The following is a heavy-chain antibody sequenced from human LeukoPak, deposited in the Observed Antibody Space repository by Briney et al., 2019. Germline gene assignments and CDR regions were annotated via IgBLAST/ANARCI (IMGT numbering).Heavy chain of an antibody. V-gene: IGHV4-39*01. CDR1: GGSISSSSYY. J-gene: IGHJ4*02. D-gene: IGHD2-2*01. CDR3: ARVFHYCSSTSCEDY. CDR2: IYYIGST. Sequence: SETLSLTCTVSGGSISSSSYYWGWIRQPPGKGLEWIGNIYYIGSTYYNPSLKSRVTISVDTSKNQFSLKLSSVTAADTAIYYCARVFHYCSSTSCEDYWGQGTLVTVSS.